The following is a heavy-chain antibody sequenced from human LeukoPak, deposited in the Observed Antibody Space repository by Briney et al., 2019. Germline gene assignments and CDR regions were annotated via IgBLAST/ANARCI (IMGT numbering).Heavy chain of an antibody. V-gene: IGHV4-59*13. CDR3: ARSIAAAGTLFDP. J-gene: IGHJ5*02. CDR1: GGSISSYY. CDR2: IYYSGST. D-gene: IGHD6-13*01. Sequence: PSETLSLTCTVSGGSISSYYWSWIRQPPGKGLEWIGDIYYSGSTNYNPSLKSRVTISVDTSKNQFSLKLSSVTAADTAVYYCARSIAAAGTLFDPWGQGTLVTVSS.